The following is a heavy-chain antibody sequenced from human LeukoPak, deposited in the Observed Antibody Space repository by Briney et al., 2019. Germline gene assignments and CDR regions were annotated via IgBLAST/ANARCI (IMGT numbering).Heavy chain of an antibody. Sequence: GASVKVSCKASGYTFTGYYMHWVRQAPGQGLEWVGWISAYNGNTNYAQKFQGRVTMTTDTSTSTAYMELRSLRSDDTAVYYCAREGMATITRDAFDIWGQGTMVTVSS. V-gene: IGHV1-18*04. CDR1: GYTFTGYY. CDR3: AREGMATITRDAFDI. D-gene: IGHD5-24*01. CDR2: ISAYNGNT. J-gene: IGHJ3*02.